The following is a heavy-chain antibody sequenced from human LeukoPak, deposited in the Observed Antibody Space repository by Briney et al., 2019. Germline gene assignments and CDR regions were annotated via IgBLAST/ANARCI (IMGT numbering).Heavy chain of an antibody. V-gene: IGHV1-69*13. J-gene: IGHJ6*03. CDR2: IIPILGTA. CDR1: GGTFSSYA. CDR3: ARVEVGGYYYYYYMDV. D-gene: IGHD2-15*01. Sequence: SVKVSCKASGGTFSSYAISWVRQAPGQGLEWMGGIIPILGTANYAQKFQGRVTITADESTSTAYMELSSLRYEDTAVYYCARVEVGGYYYYYYMDVWGKGTTVTVSS.